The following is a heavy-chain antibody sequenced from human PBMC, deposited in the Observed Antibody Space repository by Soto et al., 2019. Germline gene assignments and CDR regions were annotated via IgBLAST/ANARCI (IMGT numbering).Heavy chain of an antibody. Sequence: QVHLVQSGAEVKKPGASVKVSCKTSGYTFTNYGISWVRQAPGQGFEWMGWISDYNGNTNYAQKFQGRVIMTTDTSXXTAYMVLRSLRFDDTAVYYCARDGYYDSGSYGMDVWGQGTTVTVSS. J-gene: IGHJ6*02. D-gene: IGHD3-10*01. CDR1: GYTFTNYG. V-gene: IGHV1-18*01. CDR3: ARDGYYDSGSYGMDV. CDR2: ISDYNGNT.